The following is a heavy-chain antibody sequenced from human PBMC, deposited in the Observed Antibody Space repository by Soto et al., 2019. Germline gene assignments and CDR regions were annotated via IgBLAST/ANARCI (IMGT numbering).Heavy chain of an antibody. D-gene: IGHD3-22*01. CDR2: IYYSGST. CDR3: ARAGYYDSSASSRVDS. CDR1: GVSISSYY. V-gene: IGHV4-59*06. J-gene: IGHJ5*01. Sequence: PSETLSLTCPVSGVSISSYYWSWIRQPPGKGLEWIGYIYYSGSTYYNPSLKSRVIISVDTSKNQFSLKLSSVTAADTAVYYCARAGYYDSSASSRVDSWGQGTLVTVS.